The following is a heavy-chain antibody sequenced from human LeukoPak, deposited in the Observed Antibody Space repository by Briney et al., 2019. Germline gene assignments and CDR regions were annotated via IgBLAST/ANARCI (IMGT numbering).Heavy chain of an antibody. D-gene: IGHD1-26*01. CDR1: GYTFTSYG. J-gene: IGHJ4*02. CDR3: ARGVGSGSRLRAGDY. CDR2: ISVHNGDT. V-gene: IGHV1-18*01. Sequence: GASVKVSCTASGYTFTSYGISWVRQAPGQGLEWMGWISVHNGDTNYAQKLQGRVTMTTDTSTSTAYMELRSLRSDDTAVYYCARGVGSGSRLRAGDYWGQGTLVTVSS.